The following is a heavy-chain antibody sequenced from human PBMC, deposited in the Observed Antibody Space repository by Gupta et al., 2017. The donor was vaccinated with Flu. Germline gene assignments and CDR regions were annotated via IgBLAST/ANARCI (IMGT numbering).Heavy chain of an antibody. CDR1: GGSISGGRYY. J-gene: IGHJ6*02. V-gene: IGHV4-61*02. CDR3: ARAVDEYYYFYYGMDV. CDR2: IYATGST. Sequence: QVQLQEAGPGLVKPSQTVSLTCTVSGGSISGGRYYWSWIRQPAGKGLEWIGRIYATGSTTYNPSLKSRVIISVDTSKNQFFLRLNSVTAADTAVYYCARAVDEYYYFYYGMDVWGQGTTVTVSS.